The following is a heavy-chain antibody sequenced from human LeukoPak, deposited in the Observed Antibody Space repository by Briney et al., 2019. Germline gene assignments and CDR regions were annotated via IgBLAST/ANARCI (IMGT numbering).Heavy chain of an antibody. CDR3: TAVWSGYTETLYYFDY. Sequence: GGSLRLSCAGSGFTFSGSAMHWVRQASGKGLEWVGRIRSKANSYATADAASVKGRFTISRDDSKNTAYLQMNSLKTEDTAVYYCTAVWSGYTETLYYFDYWGQGTLVTVSS. CDR2: IRSKANSYAT. V-gene: IGHV3-73*01. J-gene: IGHJ4*02. CDR1: GFTFSGSA. D-gene: IGHD3-3*01.